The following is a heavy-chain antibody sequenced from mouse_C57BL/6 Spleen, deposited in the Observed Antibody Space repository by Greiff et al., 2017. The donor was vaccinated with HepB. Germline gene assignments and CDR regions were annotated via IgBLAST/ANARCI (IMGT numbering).Heavy chain of an antibody. CDR1: GYTFTSYW. Sequence: QVQLQQPGAELVRPGSSVKLSCKASGYTFTSYWMDWVKQRPGQGLEWIGNIYPSDSETHYNQKFKDKATLTVDKSSSTAYMQLSSLTSEDSAVYYCARGGYTYSNYLSYYFDYWGQGTTLTVSS. CDR3: ARGGYTYSNYLSYYFDY. J-gene: IGHJ2*01. CDR2: IYPSDSET. D-gene: IGHD2-5*01. V-gene: IGHV1-61*01.